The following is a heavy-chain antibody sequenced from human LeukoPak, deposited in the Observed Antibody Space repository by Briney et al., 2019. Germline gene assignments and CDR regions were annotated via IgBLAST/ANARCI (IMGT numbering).Heavy chain of an antibody. V-gene: IGHV1-69*06. D-gene: IGHD3-22*01. Sequence: SVKVSCKASGGTFSSYAISWVRQAPGQGLEWMGGIIPISGTANYAQKFQGRVTITADKSTSTAYMELSSLRSEDTAVYYCASEYDSSGYPNDYWGQGTLVTVSS. CDR2: IIPISGTA. J-gene: IGHJ4*02. CDR1: GGTFSSYA. CDR3: ASEYDSSGYPNDY.